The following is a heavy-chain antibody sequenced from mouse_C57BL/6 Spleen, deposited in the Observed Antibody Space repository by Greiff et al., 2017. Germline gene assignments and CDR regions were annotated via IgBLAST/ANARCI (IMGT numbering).Heavy chain of an antibody. J-gene: IGHJ3*01. CDR2: INPGSGGT. CDR1: GYAFTNYL. D-gene: IGHD2-3*01. Sequence: QVQLKESGAELVRPGTSVTVSCKASGYAFTNYLLEWLKQRPGQGLQGIGVINPGSGGTNYNEKFKGKATLTADKSSSTAYMQLSSLTSEDSAVYFCARGGDGYYVGFAYWGQGTLVTVSA. CDR3: ARGGDGYYVGFAY. V-gene: IGHV1-54*01.